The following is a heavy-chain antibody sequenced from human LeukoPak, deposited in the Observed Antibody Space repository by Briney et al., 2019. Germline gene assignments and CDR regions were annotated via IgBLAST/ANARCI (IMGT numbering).Heavy chain of an antibody. D-gene: IGHD3-3*01. J-gene: IGHJ4*02. V-gene: IGHV3-33*01. CDR3: ARDVRDYDFWAGYHMPLAY. CDR2: IWYDGSNK. Sequence: PGGSLRLSCAASGFTFSSYGMHWVRQAPGKGLEWVAVIWYDGSNKYYADSVKGRFTISRDNSKNTLYLQMNSLRAEDTAVYYCARDVRDYDFWAGYHMPLAYWGQGTLVTVSS. CDR1: GFTFSSYG.